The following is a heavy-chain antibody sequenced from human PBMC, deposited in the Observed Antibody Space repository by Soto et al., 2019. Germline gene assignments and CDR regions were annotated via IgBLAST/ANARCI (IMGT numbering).Heavy chain of an antibody. CDR3: AGALKRKRGQQLVLWGHK. V-gene: IGHV1-8*01. D-gene: IGHD6-13*01. Sequence: ASVKVSCKASGYTFTSYDINWVRQATGQGLERMGWMNPNIDNTGYAQKFQGRVTMTRNTSISTAYMELSSLRSEDTAVYYCAGALKRKRGQQLVLWGHKWGQGTLATVSS. CDR1: GYTFTSYD. J-gene: IGHJ4*02. CDR2: MNPNIDNT.